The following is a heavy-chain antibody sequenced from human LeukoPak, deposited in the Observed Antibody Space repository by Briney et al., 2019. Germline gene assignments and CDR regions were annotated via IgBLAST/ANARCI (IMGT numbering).Heavy chain of an antibody. V-gene: IGHV3-30-3*01. D-gene: IGHD3-10*01. J-gene: IGHJ4*02. CDR1: GFTFSSYA. CDR3: ARDPLIY. Sequence: GGSLRLSCAASGFTFSSYAMHWVRQAPGKGLEWVAVISYDGSNKYYADSVKGRFTISRDNSKNTLYLQMDSLRAEDTAVYYCARDPLIYWGQGTLVTVSS. CDR2: ISYDGSNK.